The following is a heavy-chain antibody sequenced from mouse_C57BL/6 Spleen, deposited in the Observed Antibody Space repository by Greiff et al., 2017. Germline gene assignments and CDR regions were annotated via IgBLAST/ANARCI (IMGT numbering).Heavy chain of an antibody. D-gene: IGHD3-2*02. CDR2: IDPSDSYT. V-gene: IGHV1-69*01. CDR1: GYTFTSYW. CDR3: ARVAQARGWFAY. J-gene: IGHJ3*01. Sequence: QVQLQQPGAELVMPGASVKLSCKASGYTFTSYWMHWVKQRPGQGLEWIGEIDPSDSYTNYNQKFKGKSTLPVDKSSSTAYMQLSSLTSEDSAVYYCARVAQARGWFAYWGQGTLVTVSA.